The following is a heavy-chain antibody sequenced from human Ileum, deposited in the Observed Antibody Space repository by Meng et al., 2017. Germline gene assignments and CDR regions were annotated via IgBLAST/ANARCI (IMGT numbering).Heavy chain of an antibody. D-gene: IGHD1-26*01. CDR3: ARGGGCYGSNLYF. J-gene: IGHJ4*02. Sequence: SETLSLTCTVSGGSISSNPHYWGWIRQPPGKGLEWIGNFYYSGSTYYNPSLKSRVTVSRDTSKNQFSLRLGSVTAADTAVYYCARGGGCYGSNLYFWGQGALVTVSS. CDR1: GGSISSNPHY. CDR2: FYYSGST. V-gene: IGHV4-39*07.